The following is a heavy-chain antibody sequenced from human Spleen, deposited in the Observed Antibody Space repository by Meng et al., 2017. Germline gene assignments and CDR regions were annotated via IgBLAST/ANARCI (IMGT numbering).Heavy chain of an antibody. J-gene: IGHJ4*02. Sequence: QVQLVQSGAEVKEPGSSVKLSCKASGGTFSSYVISWVRQAPGQGLEWMGWFVSNADTYPAQKFQGRVTMTRDTHTSTDFMELRSLRFDDTAVYYCARGTPGRSYSDYWGQGTLVTVSS. D-gene: IGHD3-10*01. CDR3: ARGTPGRSYSDY. CDR1: GGTFSSYV. V-gene: IGHV1-18*01. CDR2: FVSNADT.